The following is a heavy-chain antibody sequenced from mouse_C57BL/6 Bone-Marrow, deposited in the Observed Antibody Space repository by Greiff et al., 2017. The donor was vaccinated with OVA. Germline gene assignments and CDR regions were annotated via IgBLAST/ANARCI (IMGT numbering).Heavy chain of an antibody. CDR3: SKRGWGYYRFGY. CDR1: GYTFTSYC. V-gene: IGHV1-50*01. CDR2: IDPSDSDT. Sequence: QVQLQQSGAELVKPGASVKLSCKASGYTFTSYCMQWVKQRPGQGLAWIGEIDPSDSDTNYNQKFKGKATLTVDTSSSTTYMQLSSLTSEDSAVYYCSKRGWGYYRFGYWGQGTLVTVSA. J-gene: IGHJ3*01. D-gene: IGHD2-3*01.